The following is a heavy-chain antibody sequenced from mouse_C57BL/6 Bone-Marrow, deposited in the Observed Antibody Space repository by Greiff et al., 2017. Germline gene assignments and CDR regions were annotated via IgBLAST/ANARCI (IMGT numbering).Heavy chain of an antibody. CDR2: IHPNSGST. D-gene: IGHD2-3*01. J-gene: IGHJ2*01. CDR1: GYTFTSYW. CDR3: ARGGLLHYFDY. Sequence: QVHVKQPGAELVKPGASVKLSCKASGYTFTSYWMHWVKQRPGQGLEWIGIIHPNSGSTNYNEKFKSKATLTVDKSSSTAYMQLSSLTSEDSAVYYCARGGLLHYFDYWGQGTTLTVSS. V-gene: IGHV1-64*01.